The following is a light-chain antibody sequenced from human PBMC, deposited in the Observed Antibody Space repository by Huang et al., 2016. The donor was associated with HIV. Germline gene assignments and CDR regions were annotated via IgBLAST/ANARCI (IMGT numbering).Light chain of an antibody. J-gene: IGKJ2*01. Sequence: DIVMTQSPLSLPVTPGEPASIFCRSSQSLLHSNGYNYLDWYLPKPGQSPQLLIYFGSNRASGVHDRFSGSGSGTDFTLKISRVEAEDVGVYYCMQALQTPYTFGQGTKLEIK. CDR3: MQALQTPYT. CDR2: FGS. CDR1: QSLLHSNGYNY. V-gene: IGKV2-28*01.